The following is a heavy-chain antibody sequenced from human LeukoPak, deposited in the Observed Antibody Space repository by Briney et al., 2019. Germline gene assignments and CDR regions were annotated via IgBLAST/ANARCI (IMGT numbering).Heavy chain of an antibody. Sequence: GGSLRLSCVASGFTFSIYAMSWVRQAPGKGLEWVSSLSGSGGSTDYADSVKGRLTISRDNSKNTLYLQMNSLRAEDTAVYYCAKQEYGDYRGAFDFWGQGTRVTISS. V-gene: IGHV3-23*01. CDR3: AKQEYGDYRGAFDF. CDR2: LSGSGGST. J-gene: IGHJ3*01. CDR1: GFTFSIYA. D-gene: IGHD4-17*01.